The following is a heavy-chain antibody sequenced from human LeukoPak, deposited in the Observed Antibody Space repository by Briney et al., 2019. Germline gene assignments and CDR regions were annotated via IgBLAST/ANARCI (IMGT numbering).Heavy chain of an antibody. J-gene: IGHJ4*02. CDR2: TYYRSKWYN. D-gene: IGHD3-10*01. Sequence: SQTLSLTCAISGDSVSSNSAAWYWIRQSPSRGLEWLGRTYYRSKWYNDYAVSVKSRITISPDTSKNQFSLQLNSVTPEDTAVYYCAGEGGSGRLNWGQGTLVTVSS. V-gene: IGHV6-1*01. CDR3: AGEGGSGRLN. CDR1: GDSVSSNSAA.